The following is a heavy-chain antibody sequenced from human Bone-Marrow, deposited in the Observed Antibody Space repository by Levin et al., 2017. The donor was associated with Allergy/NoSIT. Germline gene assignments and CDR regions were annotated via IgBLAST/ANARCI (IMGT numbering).Heavy chain of an antibody. CDR1: GFSFSDYA. J-gene: IGHJ4*02. CDR3: AREMGNTGWYSPDH. D-gene: IGHD6-19*01. CDR2: IPHNAHST. Sequence: QPGGSLRLSCAASGFSFSDYAMSWVRQAPGKGLEWVSAIPHNAHSTYYADSVRGRFTISRDISTNTLYLQMNSLRVEDTAVYYCAREMGNTGWYSPDHWGQGTLVTVSS. V-gene: IGHV3-23*01.